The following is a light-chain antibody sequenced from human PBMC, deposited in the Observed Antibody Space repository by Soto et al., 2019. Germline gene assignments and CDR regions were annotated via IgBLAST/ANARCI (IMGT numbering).Light chain of an antibody. V-gene: IGKV3-20*01. J-gene: IGKJ1*01. CDR2: AAS. Sequence: EIVLTQSPGTLSLSPGDRASLSCRASQTITSSLLAWYQQKPGQAPRLLISAASSRATGIPDRFSGSGSETDFTLTISRLESEDFAVYFCQQYGSSPPTFGQGTTVEIK. CDR3: QQYGSSPPT. CDR1: QTITSSL.